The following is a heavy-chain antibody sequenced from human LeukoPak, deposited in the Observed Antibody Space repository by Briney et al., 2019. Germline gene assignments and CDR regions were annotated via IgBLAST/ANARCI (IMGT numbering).Heavy chain of an antibody. CDR3: ATEET. CDR1: GYTVSSNY. V-gene: IGHV3-53*01. Sequence: VGSLRLSCAASGYTVSSNYMSWVRQAPGKGREWVSIIYSGGSTFYADSVKCRFTISRDNLKTTLYLQMNCHRVEDTAVYYCATEETWGQGTLVTVSS. CDR2: IYSGGST. J-gene: IGHJ5*02. D-gene: IGHD5-24*01.